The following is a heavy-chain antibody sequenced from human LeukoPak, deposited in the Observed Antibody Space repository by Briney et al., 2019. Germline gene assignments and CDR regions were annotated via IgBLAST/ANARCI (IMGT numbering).Heavy chain of an antibody. J-gene: IGHJ4*02. CDR2: ISGSGATT. CDR1: GFDLSRYW. D-gene: IGHD6-6*01. Sequence: GGSLRLSCTVSGFDLSRYWMSWVRQAPGKGLEWVAVISGSGATTNYADSVKGRFNISRDSSNNVLYLRMNSLRAEDTAVYYCAKGRRSGSSSYFDHWGQGILVTVSS. CDR3: AKGRRSGSSSYFDH. V-gene: IGHV3-23*01.